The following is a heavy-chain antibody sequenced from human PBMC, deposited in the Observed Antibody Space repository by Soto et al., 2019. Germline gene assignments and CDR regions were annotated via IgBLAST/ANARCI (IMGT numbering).Heavy chain of an antibody. CDR1: GGSISSYY. D-gene: IGHD3-22*01. J-gene: IGHJ6*02. CDR3: AGGDYDSNACGYYYYGIDV. Sequence: SETLSLTCTVSGGSISSYYWSWIRQPPGKGLEWIGYIYYSGSTNYNPSLKSRVTISVDTSKNQFSLKLSAVTAADKAVYYCAGGDYDSNACGYYYYGIDVWGQGTTVTVSS. CDR2: IYYSGST. V-gene: IGHV4-59*01.